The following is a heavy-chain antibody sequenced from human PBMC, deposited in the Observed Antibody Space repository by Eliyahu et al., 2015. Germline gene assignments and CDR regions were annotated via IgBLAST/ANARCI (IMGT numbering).Heavy chain of an antibody. D-gene: IGHD3-10*01. Sequence: EVQLVESGGGLVQPGGSLRLSCAAPGFTAXRNYMNWVRQAPGKGLEWVSVIYSGGNTYYADSVKGRFTISRDDSKNTLYLQMNSLRVEDTAVYYCASALRGSIDYWGQGTLVTVSS. CDR2: IYSGGNT. CDR3: ASALRGSIDY. V-gene: IGHV3-66*01. CDR1: GFTAXRNY. J-gene: IGHJ4*02.